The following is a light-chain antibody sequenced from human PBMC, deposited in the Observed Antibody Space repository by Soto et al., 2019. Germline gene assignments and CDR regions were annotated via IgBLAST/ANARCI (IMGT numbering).Light chain of an antibody. V-gene: IGLV2-14*01. CDR1: GSDVGGYNF. CDR2: EVR. CDR3: SSYSTRGTLLL. J-gene: IGLJ3*02. Sequence: QSVLTQPASVSGSPGQSITISCTGTGSDVGGYNFVSWYQQHPGKAPTLILYEVRNRPSGVSSRFSGSKSGKTASLTISRLQADDEGDYFCSSYSTRGTLLLFGTGTKLTVL.